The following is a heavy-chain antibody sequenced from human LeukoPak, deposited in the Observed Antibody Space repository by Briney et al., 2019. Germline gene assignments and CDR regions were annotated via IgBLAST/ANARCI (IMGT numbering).Heavy chain of an antibody. D-gene: IGHD2-2*02. CDR3: VRDGHRLYDYYYYHMDV. CDR2: ISAYNGHT. Sequence: ASVKVSCKASGYTFTTYGISWVRQAPGQGLEWMGWISAYNGHTNYAQKLQGRVTMTTDASTTTAYMELRSLRSDDTAVYYCVRDGHRLYDYYYYHMDVWGKGTTVTVSS. V-gene: IGHV1-18*01. CDR1: GYTFTTYG. J-gene: IGHJ6*03.